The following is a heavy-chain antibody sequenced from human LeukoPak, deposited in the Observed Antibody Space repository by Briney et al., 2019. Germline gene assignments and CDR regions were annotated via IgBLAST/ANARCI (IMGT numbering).Heavy chain of an antibody. CDR2: INPNSGDT. Sequence: ASVKVSCKASGYTFAGQYMHWVRQAPGQGLEWMGWINPNSGDTNYAQKFQGRVTMTRDTSINTAYMEVSRLRSDDTALYYCARGRIRDGYNFGDYWGQGTLVTVSS. CDR1: GYTFAGQY. V-gene: IGHV1-2*02. CDR3: ARGRIRDGYNFGDY. D-gene: IGHD5-24*01. J-gene: IGHJ4*02.